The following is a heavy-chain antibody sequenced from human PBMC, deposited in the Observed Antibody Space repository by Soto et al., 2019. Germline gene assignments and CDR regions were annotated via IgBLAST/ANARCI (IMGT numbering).Heavy chain of an antibody. CDR3: AKDGRGSGSHYNSFGY. CDR2: IYSTGTT. D-gene: IGHD3-10*01. Sequence: EVPLVESGGGLIQPGGSLTLSCAASGFTVGNNYMSWVRQAPGQGLEWVSLIYSTGTTKYADSVNGRFTVSRDNAKNTLYLQMNSLRAEDTAVYYCAKDGRGSGSHYNSFGYWGQGTLVTVSS. V-gene: IGHV3-53*01. J-gene: IGHJ4*02. CDR1: GFTVGNNY.